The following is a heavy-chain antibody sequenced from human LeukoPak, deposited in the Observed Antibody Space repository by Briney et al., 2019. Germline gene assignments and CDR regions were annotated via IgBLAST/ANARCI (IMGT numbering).Heavy chain of an antibody. CDR2: IYTSGST. V-gene: IGHV4-4*07. CDR1: GGSISSYY. D-gene: IGHD4-17*01. J-gene: IGHJ4*02. Sequence: SETLSLTCTVSGGSISSYYWSWIRQPAGKGLEWIGRIYTSGSTNYNASLKSRVTMSVDTSKNQFSLKLSSVTAADTAVYYCARESTVTGLFDYWGQGTLVTVSS. CDR3: ARESTVTGLFDY.